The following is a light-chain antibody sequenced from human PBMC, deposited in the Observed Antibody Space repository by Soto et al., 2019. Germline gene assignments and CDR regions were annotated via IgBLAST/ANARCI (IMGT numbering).Light chain of an antibody. J-gene: IGKJ2*01. CDR2: GAS. CDR1: QSVSSTH. CDR3: QQYGTSYT. Sequence: EIVLTQSPGTLSLSPGERATLSCRASQSVSSTHLAWYQQKPGQAPRLLIYGASNRVTGIPDRFSGSGSGTDFTLTISRLEPEDFAVYYCQQYGTSYTFGQGTK. V-gene: IGKV3-20*01.